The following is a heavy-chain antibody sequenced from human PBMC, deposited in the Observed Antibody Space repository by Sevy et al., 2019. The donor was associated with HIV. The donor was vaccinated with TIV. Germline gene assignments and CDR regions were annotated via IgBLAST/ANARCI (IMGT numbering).Heavy chain of an antibody. V-gene: IGHV3-11*01. CDR1: GFTFSDYY. D-gene: IGHD4-17*01. CDR3: ARDHVKDGDLGDYYYYAMDV. CDR2: ISGSDSTI. Sequence: GGSLRLSCAASGFTFSDYYMSWIRQAPGKGLEWISYISGSDSTIYYADSVKGRFTISRDNAKNSLYLQMNSLRAEDTAVYYCARDHVKDGDLGDYYYYAMDVSGQRTSVTVSS. J-gene: IGHJ6*02.